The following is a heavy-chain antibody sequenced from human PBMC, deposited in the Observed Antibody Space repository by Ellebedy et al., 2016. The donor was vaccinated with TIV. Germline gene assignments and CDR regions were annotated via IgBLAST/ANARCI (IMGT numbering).Heavy chain of an antibody. J-gene: IGHJ4*02. CDR3: ARHVAREGYNR. CDR1: GDSVSNNGVT. D-gene: IGHD5-24*01. V-gene: IGHV6-1*01. CDR2: AYYRSTWIY. Sequence: SQTLSLTCAISGDSVSNNGVTWNWIRQSPSRGLEWLGRAYYRSTWIYNYAVSVEGRITINPDTSKNQFSLQLNSVTPEDTAVYYCARHVAREGYNRWGQGTLVTVSS.